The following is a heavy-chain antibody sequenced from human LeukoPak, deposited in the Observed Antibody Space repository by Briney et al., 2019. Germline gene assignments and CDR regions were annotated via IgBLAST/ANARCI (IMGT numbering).Heavy chain of an antibody. CDR3: ARGLINCTGGVCYTGYYFDY. CDR1: GGSISSSSYY. J-gene: IGHJ4*02. Sequence: SETLSLTCTVSGGSISSSSYYWGWIRQPPGKGLEWIGSIYYSGTTYYNPSLKSRVTISVDTSKNQFSLELSSVTAADTAVYYCARGLINCTGGVCYTGYYFDYWGQGTLVTVSS. V-gene: IGHV4-39*01. D-gene: IGHD2-8*02. CDR2: IYYSGTT.